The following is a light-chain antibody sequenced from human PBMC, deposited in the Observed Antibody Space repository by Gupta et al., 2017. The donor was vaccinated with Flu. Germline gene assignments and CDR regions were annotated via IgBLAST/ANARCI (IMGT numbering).Light chain of an antibody. Sequence: DIQMTQFPSTLSASVGDRVTITCRASQSISSSLAWYQQKPGKAPKLLIYKASSLESGVPSRFSGSGSGTEFTLTIYSLQPDDFATYYCQQYNTYRTFGQGTKVEIK. CDR1: QSISSS. CDR3: QQYNTYRT. CDR2: KAS. V-gene: IGKV1-5*03. J-gene: IGKJ1*01.